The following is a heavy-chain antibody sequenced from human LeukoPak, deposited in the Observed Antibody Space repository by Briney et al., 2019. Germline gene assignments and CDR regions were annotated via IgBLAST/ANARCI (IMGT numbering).Heavy chain of an antibody. CDR3: ARDRTPATRACDI. J-gene: IGHJ3*02. D-gene: IGHD2-15*01. V-gene: IGHV3-66*01. CDR2: IFSDGTT. Sequence: PGGSLRLSCAASGFSVSNTYMNWVRQAPGKGLEWVSVIFSDGTTHYTDSVKGRFTISRDNLKNTLYLQMNNLKAEDTAVYYGARDRTPATRACDIWGQGTLVTVSS. CDR1: GFSVSNTY.